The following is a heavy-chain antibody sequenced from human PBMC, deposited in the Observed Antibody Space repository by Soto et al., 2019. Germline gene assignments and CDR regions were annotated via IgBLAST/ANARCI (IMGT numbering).Heavy chain of an antibody. CDR3: ARDSVSQSLGRLYFDR. Sequence: ASVTVSRKGGGCSLGHFGLSWVRLDPAERSESRGGTSGDSAYDGNATYARKFQGRLSLTIETSTSTGYMELRGLTSDDTAVYFCARDSVSQSLGRLYFDRWGQGTLVTVPS. CDR2: TSGDSAYDGNA. D-gene: IGHD6-19*01. V-gene: IGHV1-18*01. CDR1: GCSLGHFG. J-gene: IGHJ4*02.